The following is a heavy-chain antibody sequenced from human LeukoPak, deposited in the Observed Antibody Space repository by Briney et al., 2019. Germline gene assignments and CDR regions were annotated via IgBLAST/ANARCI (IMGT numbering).Heavy chain of an antibody. Sequence: GGSLRLSCAASGFTFSSYGMHWVRQAAGKGLEWVAFIRYDGSNKYYADSVKGRFTISRDNSKNTLYLQMNSLRAEDTAVYYCAKEGCSGGSCYHDAFDIWGQGTMVTVSS. J-gene: IGHJ3*02. V-gene: IGHV3-30*02. CDR3: AKEGCSGGSCYHDAFDI. CDR1: GFTFSSYG. CDR2: IRYDGSNK. D-gene: IGHD2-15*01.